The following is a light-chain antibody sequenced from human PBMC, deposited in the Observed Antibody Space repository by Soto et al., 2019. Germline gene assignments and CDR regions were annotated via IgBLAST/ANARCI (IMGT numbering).Light chain of an antibody. CDR3: AAWDDSLNGRV. CDR1: YSNLKTNT. V-gene: IGLV1-44*01. Sequence: QSVLTQPPSASGTPGQRVSISCSGSYSNLKTNTVNWDQHLPGTAPKLLIFSNNQSPSGVPDRFSGSKSGTSASLAITGLQSEDEADYYCAAWDDSLNGRVFGGGTKLTV. J-gene: IGLJ2*01. CDR2: SNN.